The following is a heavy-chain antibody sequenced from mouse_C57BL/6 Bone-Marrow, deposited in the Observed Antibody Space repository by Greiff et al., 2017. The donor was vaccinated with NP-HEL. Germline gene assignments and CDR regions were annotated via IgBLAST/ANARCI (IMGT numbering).Heavy chain of an antibody. Sequence: QVKLMESGPGLVQPSQSLSITCTVSGFSLTSYGVHWVRQSPGKGLEWLGVIWRGGSTDYNAAFMSRLSITKDNSKSQVFFKMNSLQADDTAIYYCAKNDYDVFYYAMDYWGQGTSVTVSS. J-gene: IGHJ4*01. CDR3: AKNDYDVFYYAMDY. CDR1: GFSLTSYG. D-gene: IGHD2-4*01. V-gene: IGHV2-5*01. CDR2: IWRGGST.